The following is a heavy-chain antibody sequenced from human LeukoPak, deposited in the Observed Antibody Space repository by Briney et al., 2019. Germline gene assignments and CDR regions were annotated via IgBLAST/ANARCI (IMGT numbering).Heavy chain of an antibody. Sequence: ASETLSLTCTVSGGSISRYYWSWIRQPPGKGLEWIGYINYSGSTKYNPFLKSRVTTSVDTSKNQFSLKLSSVTAADTAVYFCARDPHYGDILNDPFDIWGQGTMVTVSS. CDR2: INYSGST. CDR1: GGSISRYY. J-gene: IGHJ3*02. D-gene: IGHD4-17*01. V-gene: IGHV4-59*01. CDR3: ARDPHYGDILNDPFDI.